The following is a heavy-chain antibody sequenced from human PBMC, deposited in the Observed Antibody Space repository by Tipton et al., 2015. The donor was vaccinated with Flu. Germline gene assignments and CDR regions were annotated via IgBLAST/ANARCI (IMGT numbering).Heavy chain of an antibody. CDR1: GSSMSNYY. CDR2: IYSSGSA. Sequence: TLSLTCNVSGSSMSNYYWTWIRQPAGKGLDWIGRIYSSGSANYNPSLESRVTLSIDTSKNQFSLDLISVSAADTAIYYCVREGNFWGAEAAFDIWGQGRMVTVSS. CDR3: VREGNFWGAEAAFDI. J-gene: IGHJ3*02. V-gene: IGHV4-4*07. D-gene: IGHD3-3*01.